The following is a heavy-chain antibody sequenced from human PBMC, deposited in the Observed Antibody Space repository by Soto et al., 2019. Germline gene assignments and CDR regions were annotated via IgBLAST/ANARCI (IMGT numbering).Heavy chain of an antibody. Sequence: TGGSLRLSCAASGFTISSYCMYWVRQAPGKGLEWVAVISYDGSNKYYADSVKGRFTISRDDSKKKLYLQMQSLIAADTTVYYCAKGGRGCFYFDYWGQGTLVTVSS. CDR2: ISYDGSNK. V-gene: IGHV3-30*18. CDR3: AKGGRGCFYFDY. D-gene: IGHD3-16*01. CDR1: GFTISSYC. J-gene: IGHJ4*02.